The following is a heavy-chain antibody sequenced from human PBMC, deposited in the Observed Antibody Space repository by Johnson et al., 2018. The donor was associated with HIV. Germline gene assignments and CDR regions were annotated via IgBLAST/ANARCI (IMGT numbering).Heavy chain of an antibody. CDR3: ARVQLLADDVFNI. CDR1: GFTFSSYW. Sequence: VQLVESGGGLVQPGGSLRLSCAASGFTFSSYWMEWVRQAPGKGLVWVSRIKSDGSSTTYADSVKGRFTISRDNAKNTLYLQLNGLRAEDTALYYCARVQLLADDVFNIWGQGTMVTVSS. V-gene: IGHV3-74*02. CDR2: IKSDGSST. J-gene: IGHJ3*02. D-gene: IGHD3-10*01.